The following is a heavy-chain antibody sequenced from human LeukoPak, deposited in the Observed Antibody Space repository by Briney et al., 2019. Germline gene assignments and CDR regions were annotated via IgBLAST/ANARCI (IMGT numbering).Heavy chain of an antibody. D-gene: IGHD3-22*01. CDR3: ARGSDYYDSSAAIDY. CDR2: INPNSGGT. V-gene: IGHV1-2*06. CDR1: GYTFTGYY. J-gene: IGHJ4*02. Sequence: ASVKVSCKASGYTFTGYYMHWVRQAPGQGLEWMGRINPNSGGTNYAQKFQGRVTMTRDTSISTAYMELSRLRSDDTAVYYCARGSDYYDSSAAIDYWGQGTWSPSPQ.